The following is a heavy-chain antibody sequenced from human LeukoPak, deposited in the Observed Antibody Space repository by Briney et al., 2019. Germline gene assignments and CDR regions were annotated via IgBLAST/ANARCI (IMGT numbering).Heavy chain of an antibody. Sequence: ASVKVSCKASGYTFTSYAMNWVRQAPGQGLEWMGWINPNSGGTNYAQKFQGRVTMTRDTSISTAYMELSRLRSDDTAVYFCARVTYDSSGYYNHFDYWGQGTLVTVSS. CDR1: GYTFTSYA. V-gene: IGHV1-2*02. CDR3: ARVTYDSSGYYNHFDY. J-gene: IGHJ4*02. CDR2: INPNSGGT. D-gene: IGHD3-22*01.